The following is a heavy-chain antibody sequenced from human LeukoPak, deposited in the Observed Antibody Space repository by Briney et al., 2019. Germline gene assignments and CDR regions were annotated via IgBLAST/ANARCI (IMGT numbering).Heavy chain of an antibody. CDR3: TTEEDLRITQNDY. D-gene: IGHD3-10*01. V-gene: IGHV3-15*01. CDR1: TFTFSDYA. CDR2: IKSKTDGGTT. Sequence: PGGSLRLSCAASTFTFSDYAIHWVRQAPGKGLEWVGRIKSKTDGGTTDYAAPVKGRFTISRDDSKNTLYLQMNSLKTEDTAVYYCTTEEDLRITQNDYWGQGTLVTVSS. J-gene: IGHJ4*02.